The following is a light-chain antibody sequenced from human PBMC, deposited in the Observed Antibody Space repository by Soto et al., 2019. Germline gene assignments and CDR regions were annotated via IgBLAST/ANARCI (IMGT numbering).Light chain of an antibody. CDR2: GAS. Sequence: EIVMTQSPVTLSVSPGERVTLSCRASQNVNINLAWYQQRPGQAPRVLIYGASNRASGIPDRFSGRGSGPXXTLTISSLEPDDFALYDCQQYKDWPPLTFGGGTRVEIK. CDR1: QNVNIN. J-gene: IGKJ4*01. CDR3: QQYKDWPPLT. V-gene: IGKV3D-15*01.